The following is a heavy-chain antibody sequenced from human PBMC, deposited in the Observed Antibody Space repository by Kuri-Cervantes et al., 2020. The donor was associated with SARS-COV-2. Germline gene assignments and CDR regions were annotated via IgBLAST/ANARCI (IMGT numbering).Heavy chain of an antibody. D-gene: IGHD5-12*01. CDR2: INAGDGNT. CDR1: GYPFTSFG. Sequence: ASVKVSCKTSGYPFTSFGLHWVRQAPGQRLEWMGRINAGDGNTRYSQNFQDRVILSSDSASTAYMELLSLRSDDTAVYYCARGLYSGYDLGHWGQGTLVTVSS. CDR3: ARGLYSGYDLGH. V-gene: IGHV1-3*01. J-gene: IGHJ4*02.